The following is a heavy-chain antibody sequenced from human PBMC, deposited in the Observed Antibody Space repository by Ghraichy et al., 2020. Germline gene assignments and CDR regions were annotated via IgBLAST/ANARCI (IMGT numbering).Heavy chain of an antibody. D-gene: IGHD2-2*01. CDR1: GFTFSSYS. CDR2: ISSSSSYI. Sequence: GGSLRLSCAASGFTFSSYSMNWVRQAPGKGLEWVSSISSSSSYIYYADSVKGRFTISRDNAKNSLYLQMNSLRAEDTAVYYCARDEAGVVVPAAMIFRLGMDVWGQGTTVTVSS. CDR3: ARDEAGVVVPAAMIFRLGMDV. V-gene: IGHV3-21*01. J-gene: IGHJ6*02.